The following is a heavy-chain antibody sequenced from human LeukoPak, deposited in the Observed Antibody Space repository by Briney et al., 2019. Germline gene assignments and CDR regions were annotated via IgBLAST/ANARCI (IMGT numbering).Heavy chain of an antibody. D-gene: IGHD1-7*01. Sequence: GGSLRLSCAVSGFSFSDYWMHWVRQTPGKGLVWVSRIKSDGTMTNYADSVKGRFTISRDNAKNTLYLQMNSLRAEDTAVYYCATRNYNKPFDYWGQGTLVTVSS. CDR2: IKSDGTMT. CDR1: GFSFSDYW. V-gene: IGHV3-74*01. CDR3: ATRNYNKPFDY. J-gene: IGHJ4*02.